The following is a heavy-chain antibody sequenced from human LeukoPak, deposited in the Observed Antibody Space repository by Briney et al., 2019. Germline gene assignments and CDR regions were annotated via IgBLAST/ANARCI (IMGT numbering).Heavy chain of an antibody. J-gene: IGHJ4*02. CDR2: IIPNFGTE. CDR1: RYTLTSYD. CDR3: ARDGYYDSSGYYNFDY. V-gene: IGHV1-69*05. Sequence: SVNVSCQASRYTLTSYDISWVRQAPGQGREWMGRIIPNFGTENYAQKFQGRVTITTDESTSTAYMELSSLRSEDTAVYYCARDGYYDSSGYYNFDYWGQGTLVTVSS. D-gene: IGHD3-22*01.